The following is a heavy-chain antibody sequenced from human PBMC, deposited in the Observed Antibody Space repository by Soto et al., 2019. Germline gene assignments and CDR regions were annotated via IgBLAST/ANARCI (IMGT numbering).Heavy chain of an antibody. D-gene: IGHD2-2*01. V-gene: IGHV3-33*01. J-gene: IGHJ6*02. CDR1: GFTFSSYG. Sequence: QVQLVESGGGVVQPGRSLRLSCAASGFTFSSYGMHWVRQAPGKGLEWVAVIWYDGSNKYYADSVKGRVTISRDNSKSTLYLQMSSLGAGDTGMYYCAREAAAARYYPDYAMDVWGQGTTVTVSS. CDR3: AREAAAARYYPDYAMDV. CDR2: IWYDGSNK.